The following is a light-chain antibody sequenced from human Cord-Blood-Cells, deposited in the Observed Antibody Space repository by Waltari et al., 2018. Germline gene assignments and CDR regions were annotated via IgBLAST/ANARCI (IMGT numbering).Light chain of an antibody. J-gene: IGLJ3*02. CDR3: SSYTSSSTWV. CDR1: SSDVGGYNY. V-gene: IGLV2-14*01. CDR2: DVS. Sequence: QSALTQPAPVSGSPGQSITILCTGTSSDVGGYNYVSWYQQHPGKAPKLMIYDVSKRPSGVSNRFSGSKSGNTASLTISGLQAEDEADYYCSSYTSSSTWVFGGGTKLTVL.